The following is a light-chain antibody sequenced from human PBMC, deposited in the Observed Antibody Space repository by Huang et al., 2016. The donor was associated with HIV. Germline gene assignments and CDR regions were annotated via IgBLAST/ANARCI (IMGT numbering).Light chain of an antibody. J-gene: IGKJ4*01. CDR2: DAS. CDR3: QQRSAWPLT. Sequence: EIVLTQSPATLSLSPGERATLSCRASQSVRSYLAWYQQKPGQAPRLLIYDASNRANCIPARFSGSGSGTDFTLTISNLQSEDFAVYYCQQRSAWPLTFGGGTKVEI. V-gene: IGKV3-11*01. CDR1: QSVRSY.